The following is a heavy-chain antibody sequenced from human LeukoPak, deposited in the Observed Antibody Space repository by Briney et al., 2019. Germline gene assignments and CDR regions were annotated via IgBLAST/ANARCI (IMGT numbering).Heavy chain of an antibody. V-gene: IGHV3-7*03. Sequence: GGSLRLSCAASGFTFSSCGMHWVRQAPGKGLEWVANIKQDGSEKYYVDSVKGRFTISRDNAKNSLYLQMNSLRAEDTAVYYCARGSSHYYDSSGYYLWGQGTLVTVSS. CDR2: IKQDGSEK. D-gene: IGHD3-22*01. CDR3: ARGSSHYYDSSGYYL. J-gene: IGHJ5*02. CDR1: GFTFSSCG.